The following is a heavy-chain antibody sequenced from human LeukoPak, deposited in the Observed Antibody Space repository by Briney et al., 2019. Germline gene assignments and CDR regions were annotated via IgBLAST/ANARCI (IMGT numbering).Heavy chain of an antibody. CDR1: GYTFTGYY. CDR2: INPNSGGT. V-gene: IGHV1-2*06. J-gene: IGHJ6*03. CDR3: AREQSGCSSTSCYRHYYYMDV. D-gene: IGHD2-2*01. Sequence: ASVKVSCKASGYTFTGYYMHWVRQAPGQGLEWMGRINPNSGGTNYAQKFQGRVTMTRDKSISTAYMELSRLRSDDTAVYYCAREQSGCSSTSCYRHYYYMDVWGKGTTVTVSS.